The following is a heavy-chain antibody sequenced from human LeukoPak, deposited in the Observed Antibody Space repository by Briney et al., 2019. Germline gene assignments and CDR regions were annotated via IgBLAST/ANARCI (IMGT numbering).Heavy chain of an antibody. D-gene: IGHD6-13*01. CDR3: ARGPSSWYYYYYMDV. V-gene: IGHV3-30*04. CDR1: GFTFSSYA. Sequence: GGSLRLSCAASGFTFSSYAMHWVRQAPGKGLEWVAVISYDGSNKYYADSVKGRFTISRGNSKNTLYLQMNSLRAEDTAVYYCARGPSSWYYYYYMDVWGKGTTVTVSS. J-gene: IGHJ6*03. CDR2: ISYDGSNK.